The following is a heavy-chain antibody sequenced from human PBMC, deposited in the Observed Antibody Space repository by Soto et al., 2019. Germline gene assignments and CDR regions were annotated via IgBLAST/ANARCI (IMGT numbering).Heavy chain of an antibody. CDR3: AREGYYSGSGSYSPPRYYGMDV. CDR2: ISDYNGNT. Sequence: ASVKVSCKAVGYTFINYCISWVRQAPGQGLEWMGWISDYNGNTYYEKEFQGRVTMTTDTSTRTAYMELKSLRSDDTAVYYCAREGYYSGSGSYSPPRYYGMDVWGQGTTVTVSS. D-gene: IGHD3-10*01. J-gene: IGHJ6*02. V-gene: IGHV1-18*01. CDR1: GYTFINYC.